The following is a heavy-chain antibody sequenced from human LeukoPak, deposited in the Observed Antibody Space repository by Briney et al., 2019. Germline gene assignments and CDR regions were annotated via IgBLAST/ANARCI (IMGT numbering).Heavy chain of an antibody. CDR2: ITGSGGNT. CDR3: ARARYDSSGYYPLGDY. D-gene: IGHD3-22*01. V-gene: IGHV3-21*01. J-gene: IGHJ4*02. CDR1: GFTFSNYG. Sequence: GGTLRLSCAASGFTFSNYGMNWVRQAPGKGLEWVSGITGSGGNTYYADSVKGRFTISRDNAKNSLFLQMNSLRAEDTAVYFCARARYDSSGYYPLGDYWGQGTLVTVSS.